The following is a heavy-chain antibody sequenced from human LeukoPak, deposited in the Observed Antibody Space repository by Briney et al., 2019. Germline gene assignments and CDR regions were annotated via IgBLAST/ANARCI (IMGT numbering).Heavy chain of an antibody. J-gene: IGHJ5*02. V-gene: IGHV4-39*01. CDR1: GGSISSSSYY. CDR3: ARGGSAAGYNWFDP. CDR2: IYYSGST. Sequence: SETLSLTCTVSGGSISSSSYYWGWIRQPPGKGLEWIGSIYYSGSTYYNPSLKSRVTISVDTSKNQFSLKLSSVTAADTAVYYCARGGSAAGYNWFDPWGQGTLVTVSS. D-gene: IGHD1-26*01.